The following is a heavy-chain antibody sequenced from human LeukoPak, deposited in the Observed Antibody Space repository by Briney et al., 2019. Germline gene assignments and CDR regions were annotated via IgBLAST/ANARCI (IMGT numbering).Heavy chain of an antibody. J-gene: IGHJ4*02. D-gene: IGHD6-6*01. V-gene: IGHV3-30*18. Sequence: PGRSLKLSCAASGFTFSSYGMHWVRQAPGKGLEWVAVISYDGSNKYYADSVKGRFTISRDNSKNTLYLQMNSLRAEDTAVYYCAKKRALGGGEYSSSYLDYWGERALLTASS. CDR3: AKKRALGGGEYSSSYLDY. CDR2: ISYDGSNK. CDR1: GFTFSSYG.